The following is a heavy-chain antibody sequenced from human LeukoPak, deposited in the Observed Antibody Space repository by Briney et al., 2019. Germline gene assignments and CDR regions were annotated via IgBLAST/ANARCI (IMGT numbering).Heavy chain of an antibody. CDR2: INTNSGDT. Sequence: ASVRVSCKASGYTFTGYYIHRMRQAPGHGLEWMGWINTNSGDTKYVQKFQGRVTMTRVTSIRTAYLDLRRLRSDDTAVYYCARPRDYGDYDGFDIWGPGTMVRVSS. D-gene: IGHD4-17*01. V-gene: IGHV1-2*02. CDR3: ARPRDYGDYDGFDI. J-gene: IGHJ3*02. CDR1: GYTFTGYY.